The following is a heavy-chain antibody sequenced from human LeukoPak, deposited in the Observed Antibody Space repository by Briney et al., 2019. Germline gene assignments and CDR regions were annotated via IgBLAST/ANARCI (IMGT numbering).Heavy chain of an antibody. CDR1: GFTFSNFW. CDR3: AKDGSRWHEGAFDI. J-gene: IGHJ3*02. D-gene: IGHD6-13*01. V-gene: IGHV3-74*01. CDR2: INRDGSIT. Sequence: QPGGSLRLSCVASGFTFSNFWMHWVRQVPGEGLVWVARINRDGSITGYADSVRGRLTISRDNAKNTLHLQMNSLRAEDTAIYYCAKDGSRWHEGAFDIWGQGTMVTVPS.